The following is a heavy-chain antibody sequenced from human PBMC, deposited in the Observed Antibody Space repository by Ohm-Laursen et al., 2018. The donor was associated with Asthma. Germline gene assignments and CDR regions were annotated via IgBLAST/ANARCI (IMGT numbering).Heavy chain of an antibody. Sequence: SLRLSCSASGFTFSSYGMHWVRQAPGKGLEWVAVIWYDGSNKYYADSVKGRFTISRDNSKNTLYLQMNSLRAEDTAVYYCARDRRGVEGLYYYYGMDVWGQGTTVTVSS. CDR2: IWYDGSNK. V-gene: IGHV3-33*01. CDR3: ARDRRGVEGLYYYYGMDV. CDR1: GFTFSSYG. D-gene: IGHD2-15*01. J-gene: IGHJ6*02.